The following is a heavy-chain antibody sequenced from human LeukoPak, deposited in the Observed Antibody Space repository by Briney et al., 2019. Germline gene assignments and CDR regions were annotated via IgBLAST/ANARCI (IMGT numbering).Heavy chain of an antibody. CDR1: GFTFITYA. CDR3: AKGALGSSHFGLDY. V-gene: IGHV3-23*01. Sequence: GGSLRLSCAASGFTFITYAMSWVRQAPGKGLEWVSGISGSSGSTYCADSVKGRFTISRDNSKNTLYLQMNSLRAEDTAVYYCAKGALGSSHFGLDYWGQGTLVTVSS. D-gene: IGHD6-6*01. CDR2: ISGSSGST. J-gene: IGHJ4*02.